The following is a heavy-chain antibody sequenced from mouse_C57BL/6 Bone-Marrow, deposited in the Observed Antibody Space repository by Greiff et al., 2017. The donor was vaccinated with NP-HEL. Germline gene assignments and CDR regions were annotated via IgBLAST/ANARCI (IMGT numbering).Heavy chain of an antibody. CDR1: GYAFSSSW. CDR3: AIYYGSSPYYFDY. CDR2: IYPGDGDT. J-gene: IGHJ2*01. Sequence: QVQLQQSGPELVKPGASVKISCKASGYAFSSSWMNWVKQRPGKGLEWIGRIYPGDGDTNYNGKFKGKATLTADKSSSTAYMQLSSLTSEDSAVYFCAIYYGSSPYYFDYWGQGTTLTVSS. D-gene: IGHD1-1*01. V-gene: IGHV1-82*01.